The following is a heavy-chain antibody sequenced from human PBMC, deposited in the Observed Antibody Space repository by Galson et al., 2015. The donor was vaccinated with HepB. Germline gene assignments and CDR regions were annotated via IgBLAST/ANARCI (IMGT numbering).Heavy chain of an antibody. V-gene: IGHV3-30*09. D-gene: IGHD6-13*01. J-gene: IGHJ4*02. CDR3: ARDFLYSYSSSWYEGLFDY. Sequence: SLRLSCAASGFTFSSYAMHWVRQAPGKGLEWMAVISYDGSNKYYADSVKGRFAISRDNSKNTLYLQMNSLRAGDTAVYYCARDFLYSYSSSWYEGLFDYWGQGTLVTVSS. CDR1: GFTFSSYA. CDR2: ISYDGSNK.